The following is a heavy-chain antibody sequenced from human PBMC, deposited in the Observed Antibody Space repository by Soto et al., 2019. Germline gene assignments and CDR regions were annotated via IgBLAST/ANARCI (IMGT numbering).Heavy chain of an antibody. D-gene: IGHD5-12*01. V-gene: IGHV3-23*01. J-gene: IGHJ4*02. CDR2: LGGSGDNT. CDR1: GFTFSNYA. CDR3: AKAQYSGFDISLNFLS. Sequence: EVQLLESGGGLVQPGGSLRLSCAASGFTFSNYAMTWVRQAPGKGLEWVSGLGGSGDNTYYAESVKGRFTISRDNSKNTLYLQMDSLRTEDTAVYYCAKAQYSGFDISLNFLSWGQATLVTVSS.